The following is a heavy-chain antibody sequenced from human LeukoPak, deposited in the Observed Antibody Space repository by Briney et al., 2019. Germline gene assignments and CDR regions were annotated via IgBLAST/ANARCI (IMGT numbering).Heavy chain of an antibody. V-gene: IGHV4-34*01. CDR3: ARGTYYDFWSGFDYYGMDV. J-gene: IGHJ6*02. D-gene: IGHD3-3*01. CDR2: INHSGST. CDR1: GGSFSGYY. Sequence: SSETLSLTCAVYGGSFSGYYWSWIRQPPGKGLEWIGEINHSGSTNYNPSLKSRVTISVDTSKNQFSLKLSSVPAVDTAVYYCARGTYYDFWSGFDYYGMDVWGQGTTVTVSS.